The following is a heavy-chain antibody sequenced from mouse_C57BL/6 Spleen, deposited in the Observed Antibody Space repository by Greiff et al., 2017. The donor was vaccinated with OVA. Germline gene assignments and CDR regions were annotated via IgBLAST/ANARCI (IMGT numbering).Heavy chain of an antibody. V-gene: IGHV5-17*01. D-gene: IGHD2-13*01. CDR3: ARKYGDYVGLCAY. Sequence: EVQLVESGGGLVKPGGSLKLSCAASGFTFSDYGMHWVRQAPEKGLEWAAYISSGSSTIYYADTVKGRFTISSANAKNTLFLQMTSLRSEDTAMYYCARKYGDYVGLCAYWGQGALVTVSA. CDR1: GFTFSDYG. J-gene: IGHJ3*01. CDR2: ISSGSSTI.